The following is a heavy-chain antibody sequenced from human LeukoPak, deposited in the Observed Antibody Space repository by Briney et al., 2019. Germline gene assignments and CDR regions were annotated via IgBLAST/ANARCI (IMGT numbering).Heavy chain of an antibody. CDR3: ARFEGIFGVVRYYYYGMDV. Sequence: SVKVSCKASGGTFSSYSISWVRQAPGQGLEWMGSIIPIFCIANYARKFQGRVTITADKSTSTAYMELSSLRSEDTAVYYCARFEGIFGVVRYYYYGMDVWGQGTTVTVSS. CDR2: IIPIFCIA. V-gene: IGHV1-69*02. D-gene: IGHD3-3*01. CDR1: GGTFSSYS. J-gene: IGHJ6*02.